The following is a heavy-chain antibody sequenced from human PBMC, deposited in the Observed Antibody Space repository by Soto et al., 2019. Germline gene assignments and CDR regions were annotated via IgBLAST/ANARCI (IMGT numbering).Heavy chain of an antibody. D-gene: IGHD4-17*01. V-gene: IGHV3-53*04. J-gene: IGHJ3*02. CDR1: GFTVSSNY. Sequence: EVQLVESGGGLVQPGGSLRLSCAASGFTVSSNYMSWVRQAPGKGLEWVSVIYSGGSTYYADSVKGRFTISGHNSKNTLYLQMNSLRAEDTAVYYCARDGIVHYGDYGLDAFDIWGQGTMVTVSS. CDR3: ARDGIVHYGDYGLDAFDI. CDR2: IYSGGST.